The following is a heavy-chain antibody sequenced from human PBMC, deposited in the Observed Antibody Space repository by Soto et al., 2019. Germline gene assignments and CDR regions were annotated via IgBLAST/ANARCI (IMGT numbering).Heavy chain of an antibody. CDR2: TSGSGGNT. CDR1: GFTFNNYA. Sequence: EVQLLESGGGLVQPGGSLRLSCAASGFTFNNYAMNWVRQAPGKGLEWVSGTSGSGGNTYYADSVKGRFTISRDNSKNTLYLQMDSLRAEDTAVYHCARVGHVTLQYGGLDSCGQGTQVTVSS. V-gene: IGHV3-23*01. D-gene: IGHD4-4*01. CDR3: ARVGHVTLQYGGLDS. J-gene: IGHJ5*01.